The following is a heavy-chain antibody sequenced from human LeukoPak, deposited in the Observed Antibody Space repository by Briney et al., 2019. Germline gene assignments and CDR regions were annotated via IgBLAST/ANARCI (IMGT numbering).Heavy chain of an antibody. D-gene: IGHD6-13*01. CDR2: IYYTGST. Sequence: SETLSLTCTVSGGSISSYYWSGIRQPPGKGLEWIAYIYYTGSTNYNPSLKSRVTMSVDTSKNQFSLKLSSVTAADTAVYYCARGQQLVQYYFDYWGQGTLVTVSS. CDR3: ARGQQLVQYYFDY. V-gene: IGHV4-59*01. J-gene: IGHJ4*02. CDR1: GGSISSYY.